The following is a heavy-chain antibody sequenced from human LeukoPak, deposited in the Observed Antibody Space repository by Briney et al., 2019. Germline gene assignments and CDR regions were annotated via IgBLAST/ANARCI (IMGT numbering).Heavy chain of an antibody. J-gene: IGHJ6*02. CDR3: ARASHWVGSSWFYYYYGMDV. V-gene: IGHV1-8*01. D-gene: IGHD6-13*01. Sequence: GASVKVSCKASGYTFTSYDINWVRQATGQGLEWMGWMNPNSGNTGYAQKFQGRVTMTRNTSISTAYMELSSLRSEDTAVYYCARASHWVGSSWFYYYYGMDVWGQGTTVTVSS. CDR2: MNPNSGNT. CDR1: GYTFTSYD.